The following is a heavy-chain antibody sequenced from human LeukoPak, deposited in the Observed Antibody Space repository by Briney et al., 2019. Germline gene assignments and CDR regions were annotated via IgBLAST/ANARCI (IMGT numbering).Heavy chain of an antibody. CDR3: AKSHLGAMVRGASIDY. V-gene: IGHV3-23*01. CDR1: GFTFSSYA. Sequence: GGSLRLSCAASGFTFSSYAMSWVRQAPGKGLEWVSYISGSGGSTYYADSVKGRFTISRDNSKNTLYLQMNSLRAEDTAVYYCAKSHLGAMVRGASIDYWGQGTRVTVSS. J-gene: IGHJ4*02. D-gene: IGHD3-10*01. CDR2: ISGSGGST.